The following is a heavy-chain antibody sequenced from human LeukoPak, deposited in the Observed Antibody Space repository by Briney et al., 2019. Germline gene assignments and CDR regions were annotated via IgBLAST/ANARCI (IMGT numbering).Heavy chain of an antibody. CDR2: INSDGRST. V-gene: IGHV3-74*01. D-gene: IGHD6-6*01. CDR1: GFTFSSYW. J-gene: IGHJ5*02. Sequence: PAGGSLRLSCAASGFTFSSYWMHWVRQAPGKGLVWVSHINSDGRSTTYADSVKGRFTISRDNAKNTLYLQMNSLRAEDTAVYYCARTGIAARPTVWFDPWGQGTLVTVSP. CDR3: ARTGIAARPTVWFDP.